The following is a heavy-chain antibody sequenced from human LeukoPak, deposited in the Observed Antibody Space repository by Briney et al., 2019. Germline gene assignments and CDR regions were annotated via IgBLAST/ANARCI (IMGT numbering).Heavy chain of an antibody. CDR3: AKVGLPGAWRHFDY. Sequence: GGSLRLSCAASGFTFGSYGMSWVRQAPGKGLEWVSGISGTGGSTYYADSVKGRFTISRDNSKNTLYLQMNGLRAEDTAVYYCAKVGLPGAWRHFDYWGQGTLVTVSS. J-gene: IGHJ4*02. D-gene: IGHD2-2*01. CDR1: GFTFGSYG. V-gene: IGHV3-23*01. CDR2: ISGTGGST.